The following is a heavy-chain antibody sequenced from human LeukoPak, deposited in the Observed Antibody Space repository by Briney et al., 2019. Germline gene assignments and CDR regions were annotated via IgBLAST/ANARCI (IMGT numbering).Heavy chain of an antibody. D-gene: IGHD1-1*01. CDR1: GFTFSTYW. V-gene: IGHV3-7*04. J-gene: IGHJ4*02. CDR2: IKEDGSAT. CDR3: ARDSPGYLAYDS. Sequence: GGSLRLSCAASGFTFSTYWMTWVRQAPGKGPEWVANIKEDGSATYYVDSVKGRFTISRDNAKKSLYLQMSSLRAEDTAVYYCARDSPGYLAYDSWGQGTLVTVSS.